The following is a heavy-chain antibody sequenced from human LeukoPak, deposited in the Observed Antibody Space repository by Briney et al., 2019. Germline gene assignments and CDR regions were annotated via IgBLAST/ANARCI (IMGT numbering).Heavy chain of an antibody. Sequence: SETLSLTCAVSGGSISSSNWWSWVRQPPGKGLEWTGEIYHSGSTNYNPSLKSRVTISVDTSKNQFSLKLSSVTAADTAVYYCARGPRYCTNGVCYLSYWGQGTLVTVSS. CDR3: ARGPRYCTNGVCYLSY. V-gene: IGHV4-4*02. D-gene: IGHD2-8*01. J-gene: IGHJ4*02. CDR2: IYHSGST. CDR1: GGSISSSNW.